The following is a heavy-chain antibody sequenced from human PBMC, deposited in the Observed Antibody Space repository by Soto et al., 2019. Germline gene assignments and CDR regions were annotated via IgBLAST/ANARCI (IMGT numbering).Heavy chain of an antibody. CDR3: ARLGSASTFHYYYYYGMDV. J-gene: IGHJ6*02. V-gene: IGHV5-10-1*01. CDR2: IDPSDSYT. D-gene: IGHD6-6*01. CDR1: GYSFTSYW. Sequence: LKISCKGSGYSFTSYWISWVRQMPGKGLEWMGRIDPSDSYTNYSPSFQGHVTISADKSISTAYLQWSSLKASDTAMYYCARLGSASTFHYYYYYGMDVWGQGTTVTVSS.